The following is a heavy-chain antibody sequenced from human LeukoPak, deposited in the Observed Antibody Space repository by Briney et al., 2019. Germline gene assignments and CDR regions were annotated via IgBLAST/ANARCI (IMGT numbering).Heavy chain of an antibody. V-gene: IGHV4-61*02. CDR2: IYSSGRT. D-gene: IGHD1-26*01. Sequence: SETLSLTCTASGGSISSGSDYWSWIRQPAGKGLEWIGRIYSSGRTNYNPSLQSRVTISIDTSKNQFSLKLSSVTAADTAVYYCAGAPSNRNSGTYSWFDPWGQGTLVTVSS. J-gene: IGHJ5*02. CDR3: AGAPSNRNSGTYSWFDP. CDR1: GGSISSGSDY.